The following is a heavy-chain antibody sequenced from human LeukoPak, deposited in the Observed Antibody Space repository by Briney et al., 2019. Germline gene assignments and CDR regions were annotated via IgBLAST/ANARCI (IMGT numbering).Heavy chain of an antibody. J-gene: IGHJ4*02. D-gene: IGHD3-22*01. Sequence: GASVKVSCKASGYTFTGYYMHWVRQAPGQGLEWMGWINPNSGGTNYAQKFQGRVTMTRDTSISTAYMELSRLRSDDTAVYYCARDIWGIGSYYDSSGLPPSRFDYWGQGTLVTVSS. CDR1: GYTFTGYY. V-gene: IGHV1-2*02. CDR2: INPNSGGT. CDR3: ARDIWGIGSYYDSSGLPPSRFDY.